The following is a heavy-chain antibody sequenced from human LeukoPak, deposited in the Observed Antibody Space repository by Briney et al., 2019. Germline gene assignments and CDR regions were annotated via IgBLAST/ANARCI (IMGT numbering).Heavy chain of an antibody. D-gene: IGHD3-9*01. V-gene: IGHV1-69*02. CDR1: GGTFISYT. Sequence: ASVKVSFKASGGTFISYTISWVRQAPGQGLEWMGRIIPILGIANYAQKFQGRVTITADKSTSTDYMELSSLRSEDTAVYYCARVGYDMLDFDYWGQGTLITVSS. J-gene: IGHJ4*02. CDR2: IIPILGIA. CDR3: ARVGYDMLDFDY.